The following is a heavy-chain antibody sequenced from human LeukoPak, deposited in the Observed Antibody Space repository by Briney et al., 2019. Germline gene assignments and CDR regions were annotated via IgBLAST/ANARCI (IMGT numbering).Heavy chain of an antibody. Sequence: ASVKVSCKASGYTFTGYYMNWVRQAPGQGLEWMGWINPNSGGTNYAQKFQGRVTMTRDTSISTAYMELSRLRSDDTAVYYCARDAGDTMVRGVGLLPFDYWGQGTLVTVSS. D-gene: IGHD3-10*01. CDR3: ARDAGDTMVRGVGLLPFDY. CDR1: GYTFTGYY. V-gene: IGHV1-2*02. CDR2: INPNSGGT. J-gene: IGHJ4*02.